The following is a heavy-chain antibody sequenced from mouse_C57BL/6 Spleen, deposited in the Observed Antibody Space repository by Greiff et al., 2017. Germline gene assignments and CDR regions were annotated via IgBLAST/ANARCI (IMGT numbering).Heavy chain of an antibody. Sequence: VQLQESGAELVKPGASVKMSCKASGYTFTTYPIEWMKQNHGKSLEWIGNFHPYNDDTKYNEKFKGKATLTVEKSSSTVYLELSRLTSDDSAVYYCARGYSNYEGYFDVWGTGTTVTVSS. V-gene: IGHV1-47*01. CDR2: FHPYNDDT. CDR3: ARGYSNYEGYFDV. J-gene: IGHJ1*03. D-gene: IGHD2-5*01. CDR1: GYTFTTYP.